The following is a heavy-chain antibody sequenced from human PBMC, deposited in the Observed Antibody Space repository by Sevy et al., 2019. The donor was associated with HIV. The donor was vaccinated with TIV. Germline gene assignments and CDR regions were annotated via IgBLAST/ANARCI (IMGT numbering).Heavy chain of an antibody. CDR2: IRDTSGYI. J-gene: IGHJ1*01. V-gene: IGHV3-21*06. D-gene: IGHD6-19*01. CDR1: GVSLNTYS. Sequence: GGSLRLSCAASGVSLNTYSMNWVRLAPGKGLEWVSSIRDTSGYIVYADSVKGRFTISRDNARNSLYLQMNSLRAEDTAVYYCARDAGSGWQKYFQQWGQGTLVTVSS. CDR3: ARDAGSGWQKYFQQ.